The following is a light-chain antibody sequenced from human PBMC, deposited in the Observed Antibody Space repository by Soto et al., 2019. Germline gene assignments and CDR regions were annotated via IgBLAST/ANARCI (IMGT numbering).Light chain of an antibody. CDR2: EVS. V-gene: IGLV2-14*01. CDR3: SSYTSSSPWV. Sequence: QSALTQPASVSGSPGXXITISCTXXXXDVGGYNYVSWYQQHPGKAPKLMIYEVSNRPSGVSNRFSGSKSGNTASLTISGLQAEDEADYYCSSYTSSSPWVFGGGTKLTVL. CDR1: XXDVGGYNY. J-gene: IGLJ3*02.